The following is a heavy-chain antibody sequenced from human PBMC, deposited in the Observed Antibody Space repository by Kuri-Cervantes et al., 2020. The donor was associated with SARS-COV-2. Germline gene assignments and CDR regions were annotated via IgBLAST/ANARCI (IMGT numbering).Heavy chain of an antibody. CDR1: GYTFTSYG. D-gene: IGHD2-2*01. CDR2: TSAYNGNT. V-gene: IGHV1-18*01. CDR3: ARGKGYCSSTSCYWNRSDAFDI. J-gene: IGHJ3*02. Sequence: ASVKVSCKASGYTFTSYGISWVRQAPGQGLEWMGWTSAYNGNTNYAQKLQGRVTMTTDTSTSTAYMELRSLRSDDTAVYYCARGKGYCSSTSCYWNRSDAFDIWGQGTMVTVSS.